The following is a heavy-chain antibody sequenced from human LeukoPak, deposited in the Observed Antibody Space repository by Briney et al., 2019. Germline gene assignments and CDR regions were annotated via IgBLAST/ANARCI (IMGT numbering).Heavy chain of an antibody. CDR3: ARSYGDYGNYYYYMDD. V-gene: IGHV1-2*02. CDR1: GYTFTDYY. Sequence: ASVKVSCKASGYTFTDYYMHWVRQAPGQGLEWMGMINPNSGGTNSAQKFQGRVTMTRDTSISTAYMELRRLRSDDTAVYYCARSYGDYGNYYYYMDDWGKGTTVTVSS. J-gene: IGHJ6*03. D-gene: IGHD4-17*01. CDR2: INPNSGGT.